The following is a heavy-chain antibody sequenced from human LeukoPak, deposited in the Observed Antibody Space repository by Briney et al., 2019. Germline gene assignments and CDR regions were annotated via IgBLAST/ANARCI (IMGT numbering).Heavy chain of an antibody. CDR2: ISWNSGSI. V-gene: IGHV3-9*01. Sequence: GGSLRLSCAASGFTFDDYAMHWVRQAPGKGLEWVSGISWNSGSIGYADSVKGRFTISRDNAKNSLYLQMNRLRAEDTALYYCAKDTYYYDSSGYSNWGQGTLVTVSS. J-gene: IGHJ4*02. CDR3: AKDTYYYDSSGYSN. CDR1: GFTFDDYA. D-gene: IGHD3-22*01.